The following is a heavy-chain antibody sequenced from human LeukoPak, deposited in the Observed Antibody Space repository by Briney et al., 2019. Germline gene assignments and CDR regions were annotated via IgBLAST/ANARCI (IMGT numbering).Heavy chain of an antibody. D-gene: IGHD5-12*01. CDR2: IYSGGST. Sequence: GGSLRLSCAASGFTVSSNYMSWVRQAPGKGLEWVSVIYSGGSTYYADSVKGRFTISRDNSKNTLYLQMDSLRAEDTAVYYCARGHSGYDFYFDYWGQGTLVTVSS. J-gene: IGHJ4*02. CDR3: ARGHSGYDFYFDY. V-gene: IGHV3-53*01. CDR1: GFTVSSNY.